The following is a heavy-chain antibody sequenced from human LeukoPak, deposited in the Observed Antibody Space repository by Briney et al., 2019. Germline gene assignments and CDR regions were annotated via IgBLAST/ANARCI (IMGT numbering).Heavy chain of an antibody. CDR3: VRGNNWYWFDS. D-gene: IGHD1-1*01. CDR1: GFTFSIYY. J-gene: IGHJ5*01. Sequence: GGSLRLSCAASGFTFSIYYMHWVRQAPGKGLVWVTRINTDGSTTNYADSVKGRFTISRDNAKNTLYLQMNSLRVDDTAVYYYVRGNNWYWFDSWGQGTLVTVSS. CDR2: INTDGSTT. V-gene: IGHV3-74*01.